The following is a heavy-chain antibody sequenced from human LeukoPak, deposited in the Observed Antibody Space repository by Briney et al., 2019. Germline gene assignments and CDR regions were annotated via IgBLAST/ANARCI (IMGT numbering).Heavy chain of an antibody. D-gene: IGHD4-11*01. CDR2: MNPNSGNT. CDR3: ARVDYSIYHINYYYYYYMDV. V-gene: IGHV1-8*03. Sequence: GASVKVSCKASGYTFTGYYMHWVRQATGQGLEWMGWMNPNSGNTGYAQKFQGRVTITRNTSISTAYMELSSLRSEDTAVYYCARVDYSIYHINYYYYYYMDVWGKGTTVTVSS. CDR1: GYTFTGYY. J-gene: IGHJ6*03.